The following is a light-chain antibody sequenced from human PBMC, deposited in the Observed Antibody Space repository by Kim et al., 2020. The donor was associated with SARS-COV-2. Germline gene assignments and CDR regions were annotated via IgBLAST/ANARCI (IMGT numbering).Light chain of an antibody. Sequence: GQCVTISCTGTSSDVGGSNYVSWYQQHPGKAPKLMIYEVNGRPSGVPDRFSGSKSGNTASLTVSGLQSEDEADYYCSSYAGSNIVVFGGGTQLTVL. CDR1: SSDVGGSNY. CDR3: SSYAGSNIVV. V-gene: IGLV2-8*01. CDR2: EVN. J-gene: IGLJ2*01.